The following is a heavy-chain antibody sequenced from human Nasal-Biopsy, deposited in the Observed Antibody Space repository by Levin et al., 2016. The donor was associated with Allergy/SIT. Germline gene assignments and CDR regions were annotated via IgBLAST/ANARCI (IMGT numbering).Heavy chain of an antibody. CDR2: INPDSGDT. CDR3: ARAWGVGHGSFFEM. J-gene: IGHJ3*02. V-gene: IGHV1-2*02. D-gene: IGHD7-27*01. CDR1: GYSFTGFY. Sequence: ASVKVSCKASGYSFTGFYLHWVRQAPGQGFESMGWINPDSGDTDYGQSFQGRVTMTRDTSISTAYLEMRSLRFDDTAVYYCARAWGVGHGSFFEMWGQGTMVTVSS.